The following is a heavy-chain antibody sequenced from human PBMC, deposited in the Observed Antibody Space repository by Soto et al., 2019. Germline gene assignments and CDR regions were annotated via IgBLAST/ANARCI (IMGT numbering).Heavy chain of an antibody. CDR2: INPNSGGT. CDR1: GYTFTGYY. D-gene: IGHD2-8*01. CDR3: ARSLPYCTNGVCYSAYHYYYMDV. J-gene: IGHJ6*03. Sequence: ASVKVSCKASGYTFTGYYMHWVRQAPGQGLEWMGWINPNSGGTNYAQKFQGWVTMTRDTSISTAYMELSRRRSDDTAVYYCARSLPYCTNGVCYSAYHYYYMDVWGKGTTVTVSS. V-gene: IGHV1-2*04.